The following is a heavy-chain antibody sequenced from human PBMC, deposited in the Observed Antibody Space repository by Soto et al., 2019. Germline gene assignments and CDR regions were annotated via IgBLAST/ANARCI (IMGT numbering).Heavy chain of an antibody. J-gene: IGHJ4*02. V-gene: IGHV4-31*03. Sequence: SETLSFTCTVSGVTVSRDAYYWSWIRQHPGKGLEWIGNIYHTGSTYYSPSLKSRVVISLDTSNNQFSLTLTSVTAADTAGYWGARYRFSGNKWGEFDYWGRGTLITVS. D-gene: IGHD3-16*02. CDR1: GVTVSRDAYY. CDR2: IYHTGST. CDR3: ARYRFSGNKWGEFDY.